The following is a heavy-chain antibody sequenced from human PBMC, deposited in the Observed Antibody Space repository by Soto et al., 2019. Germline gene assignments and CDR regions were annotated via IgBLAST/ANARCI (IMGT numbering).Heavy chain of an antibody. CDR2: ISYDGRGE. Sequence: QVELAESGGGVVQPGRSLRLSCAASGLTFSDYGIHWVRQAPAKGLEWVAVISYDGRGEFYAESVKGRFTISRDNSRNTVYLQMSRLRAEDTAIYYCAREMFPRTVIDGSSPWVDYWGQGTLVSVSS. CDR1: GLTFSDYG. J-gene: IGHJ4*02. CDR3: AREMFPRTVIDGSSPWVDY. D-gene: IGHD6-6*01. V-gene: IGHV3-30*03.